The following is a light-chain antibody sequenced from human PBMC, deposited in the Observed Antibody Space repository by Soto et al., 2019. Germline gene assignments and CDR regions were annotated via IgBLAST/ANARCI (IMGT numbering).Light chain of an antibody. CDR2: GAS. CDR3: KQYNNWPIT. CDR1: QSVSSK. J-gene: IGKJ5*01. Sequence: EIEMTQSPATLSVSPGERFTLSCRASQSVSSKLVWYQRKPGQDPRLLIYGASTRATGIPARFSGSGSGTEFTLTIGSLQSEDFEIYYCKQYNNWPITFGQGTQREIK. V-gene: IGKV3-15*01.